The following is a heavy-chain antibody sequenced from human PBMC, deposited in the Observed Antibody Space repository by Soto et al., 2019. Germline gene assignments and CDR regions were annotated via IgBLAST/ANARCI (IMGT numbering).Heavy chain of an antibody. CDR2: INSDGSST. CDR1: GFTFSSYW. Sequence: GGALRLSCAASGFTFSSYWMHWVRQAPGKGLVWVSRINSDGSSTSYADPVKGRFTISRDNAKNTLYLQMNSLRAEDTAVYYCARGDYGSGSYTWGQGTLVTVSS. J-gene: IGHJ5*02. V-gene: IGHV3-74*01. CDR3: ARGDYGSGSYT. D-gene: IGHD3-10*01.